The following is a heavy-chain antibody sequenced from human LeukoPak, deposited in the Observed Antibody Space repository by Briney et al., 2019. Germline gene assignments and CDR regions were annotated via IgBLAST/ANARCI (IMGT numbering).Heavy chain of an antibody. D-gene: IGHD3-22*01. CDR3: ASQLMSSSGYYYDFDY. J-gene: IGHJ4*02. V-gene: IGHV4-31*03. Sequence: SQTLSLTCTVSGVSISSGGYYWSWIRQHPGQGLEWIGYISYSGSTYYNPSLKSRVTISVDTSKNQFSLKLSSVTAADTAVYYCASQLMSSSGYYYDFDYWGQGTLVTVSS. CDR2: ISYSGST. CDR1: GVSISSGGYY.